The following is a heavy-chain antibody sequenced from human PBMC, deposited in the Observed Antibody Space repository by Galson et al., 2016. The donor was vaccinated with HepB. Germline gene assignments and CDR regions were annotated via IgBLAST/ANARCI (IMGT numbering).Heavy chain of an antibody. J-gene: IGHJ6*02. V-gene: IGHV3-13*01. Sequence: SLRLSCAASGFTFSTYDMHWVRQVTGKGLEWVSTIGTSGDTYHADSVKGRFIISRENANDSLYLQMNSLRAEDTAVYYCARGNDYFYGLDVWGQGTAVTVSS. CDR1: GFTFSTYD. CDR3: ARGNDYFYGLDV. CDR2: IGTSGDT.